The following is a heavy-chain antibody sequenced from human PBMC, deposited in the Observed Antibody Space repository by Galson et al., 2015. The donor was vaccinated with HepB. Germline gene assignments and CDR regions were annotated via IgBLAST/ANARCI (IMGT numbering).Heavy chain of an antibody. J-gene: IGHJ5*02. Sequence: SVKVSCKASGYTFTNYYMHWVRQAPGQGLEWMGGIIPIFGTANYAQKFQGRVTITADESTSTAYMELSSLRSEDTAVYYCASRSVAATDGWLDPWGQGTLVTVSS. CDR3: ASRSVAATDGWLDP. CDR2: IIPIFGTA. D-gene: IGHD2-15*01. V-gene: IGHV1-69*13. CDR1: GYTFTNYY.